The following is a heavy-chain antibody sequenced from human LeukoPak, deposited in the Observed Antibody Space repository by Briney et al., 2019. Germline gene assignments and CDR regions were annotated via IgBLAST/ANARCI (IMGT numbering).Heavy chain of an antibody. V-gene: IGHV1-8*01. D-gene: IGHD3-9*01. CDR1: GYTFTSYD. Sequence: ASVKVSCKASGYTFTSYDINWVRQATGQGLEWMGWMNPNSGNTGYAQKFQGRVTMTRNTSISTAYMELSSLRAEDTAVYYCAKAGYDILTGSYYYYYMDVWGKGTTVTVSS. CDR3: AKAGYDILTGSYYYYYMDV. J-gene: IGHJ6*03. CDR2: MNPNSGNT.